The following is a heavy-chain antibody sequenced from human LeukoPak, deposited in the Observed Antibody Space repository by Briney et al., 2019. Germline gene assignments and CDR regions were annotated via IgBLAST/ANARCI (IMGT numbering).Heavy chain of an antibody. CDR1: GGAISSSSYY. Sequence: SDTMSLTCTVSGGAISSSSYYWILIRQPPGKELKWIGILSHSGTTYYNPSLKSRITISQDTSKNQFSLKVNSVTAADTAAYYCTREEGGTTVDYWGQGTLVTVSS. J-gene: IGHJ4*02. CDR2: LSHSGTT. CDR3: TREEGGTTVDY. D-gene: IGHD1-1*01. V-gene: IGHV4-39*07.